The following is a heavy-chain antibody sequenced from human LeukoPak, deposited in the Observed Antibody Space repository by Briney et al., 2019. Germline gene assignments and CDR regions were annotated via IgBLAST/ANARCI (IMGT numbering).Heavy chain of an antibody. Sequence: PGGSLRLSCAASGFTFSSLWMSWVRQAPGQGLEWVAHMNRDGGETYYVDSVKGRFTISRDNAKNSLYLQMSSLRVEDTAVYYCAVSPDRAARVGGAGYCSGDSCYGYWGQGTLVTVSS. CDR3: AVSPDRAARVGGAGYCSGDSCYGY. J-gene: IGHJ4*02. V-gene: IGHV3-7*05. CDR2: MNRDGGET. CDR1: GFTFSSLW. D-gene: IGHD2-15*01.